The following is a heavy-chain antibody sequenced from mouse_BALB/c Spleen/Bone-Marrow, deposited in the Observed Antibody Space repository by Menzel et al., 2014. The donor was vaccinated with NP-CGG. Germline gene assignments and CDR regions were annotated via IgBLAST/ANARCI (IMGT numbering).Heavy chain of an antibody. J-gene: IGHJ2*01. CDR1: GFTFSDFY. Sequence: EVMLVESGGGLVQPGGPLRLSCATSGFTFSDFYMEWVRQPPGKRLEWIAASRNKVNDYTTEYSASVKGRFIVSRDTSQSILYLQMNALRAEDTAIYYCARAVYGNFDYWGQGTTLTVSS. V-gene: IGHV7-1*02. CDR2: SRNKVNDYTT. CDR3: ARAVYGNFDY. D-gene: IGHD2-1*01.